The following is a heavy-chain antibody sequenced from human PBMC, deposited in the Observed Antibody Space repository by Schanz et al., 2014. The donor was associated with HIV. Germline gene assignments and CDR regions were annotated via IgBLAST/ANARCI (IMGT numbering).Heavy chain of an antibody. Sequence: LVESGGGLVQPGGSLRLSCVASGFTFNNYAMTWVRQAPGKGLEWVSSISESGGRSYYADSVNGRFTISRDNSKNTLYLQMTTLRTEDTAVYYCAKPEYDSRGNSQSHFDSWGQGTLVTVSS. CDR3: AKPEYDSRGNSQSHFDS. D-gene: IGHD3-22*01. J-gene: IGHJ4*02. CDR2: ISESGGRS. V-gene: IGHV3-23*04. CDR1: GFTFNNYA.